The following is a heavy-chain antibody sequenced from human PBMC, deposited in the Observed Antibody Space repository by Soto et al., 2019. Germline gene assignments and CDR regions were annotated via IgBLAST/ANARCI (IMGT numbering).Heavy chain of an antibody. CDR2: ISWNSGSI. J-gene: IGHJ4*02. D-gene: IGHD6-13*01. CDR1: GFTFDDYA. V-gene: IGHV3-9*01. CDR3: AKDGAKYSSSWYGGYYFDY. Sequence: GGSLRLSCAASGFTFDDYAMHWVRRAPGKGLEWVSGISWNSGSIGYADSVKGRFTISRDNAKNSLYLQMNSLRAEDTALYYCAKDGAKYSSSWYGGYYFDYWGQGTLVTVSS.